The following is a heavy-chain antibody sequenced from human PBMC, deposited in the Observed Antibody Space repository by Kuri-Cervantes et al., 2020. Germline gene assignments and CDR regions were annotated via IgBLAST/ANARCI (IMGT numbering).Heavy chain of an antibody. CDR1: GGSISSYY. CDR2: IYYSGST. V-gene: IGHV4-59*08. CDR3: ARLWLEWTFDY. Sequence: SETLSLTCTVSGGSISSYYWSWIRQPPGKGLEWIGYIYYSGSTYYNPSLKSRVTISVDTSKNQFSLKLSSVTAADTAVYYCARLWLEWTFDYWGQGTLVTVSS. D-gene: IGHD3-3*01. J-gene: IGHJ4*02.